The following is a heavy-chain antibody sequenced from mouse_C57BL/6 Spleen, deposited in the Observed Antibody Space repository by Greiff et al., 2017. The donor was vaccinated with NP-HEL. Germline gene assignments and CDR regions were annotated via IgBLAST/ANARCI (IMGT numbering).Heavy chain of an antibody. CDR2: IDPSDSYT. CDR1: GYTFTSYW. Sequence: QVQLKQPGAELVKPGASVKLSCKASGYTFTSYWMQWVKQRPGQGLEWIGEIDPSDSYTNYNQKFKGKATLTVDTSSSTAYMQLSSLTSEDSAVYYCARKVQSHYYAMDYWGQGTSVTVSS. CDR3: ARKVQSHYYAMDY. D-gene: IGHD2-14*01. J-gene: IGHJ4*01. V-gene: IGHV1-50*01.